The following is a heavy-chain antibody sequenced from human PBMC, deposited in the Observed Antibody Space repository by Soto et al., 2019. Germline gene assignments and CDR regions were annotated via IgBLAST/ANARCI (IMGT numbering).Heavy chain of an antibody. J-gene: IGHJ6*02. D-gene: IGHD3-22*01. Sequence: XETLSLTCAVYGGSFSGYYWSWIRQPPGKGLEWIGEINHSGSTNYNPSLKSRVTISVDTSKNQFSLKLSSVTAADTAVYYCARGALDSSGYSTGMDVWGQGNTVTVSS. CDR1: GGSFSGYY. CDR2: INHSGST. V-gene: IGHV4-34*01. CDR3: ARGALDSSGYSTGMDV.